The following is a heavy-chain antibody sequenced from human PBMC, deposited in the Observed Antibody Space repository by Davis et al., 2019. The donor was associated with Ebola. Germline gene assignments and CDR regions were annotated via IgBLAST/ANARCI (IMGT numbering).Heavy chain of an antibody. Sequence: GESLKISCAASGFTFSSYAMSWVRQAPGKGLEWVSAISGSGGSTYYADSVKGRFTISRDNSKNTLYLQMNSLRAEDTAVYYCAKDSAMIVVVTGSLDYWGQGTLVTVSS. D-gene: IGHD3-22*01. J-gene: IGHJ4*02. V-gene: IGHV3-23*01. CDR3: AKDSAMIVVVTGSLDY. CDR2: ISGSGGST. CDR1: GFTFSSYA.